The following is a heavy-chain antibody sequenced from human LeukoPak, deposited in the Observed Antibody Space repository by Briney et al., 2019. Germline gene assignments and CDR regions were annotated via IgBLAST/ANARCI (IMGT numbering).Heavy chain of an antibody. D-gene: IGHD1-26*01. J-gene: IGHJ4*02. CDR3: ARATRKKTDYDY. CDR1: GGSISSGSYY. Sequence: SETLSLTCTVSGGSISSGSYYWSWIRQPPGKGLEWIGYIYYSGSTNYNPSLKSRVTIPVDTSKNQFSLKLSSVTAADTAVYYCARATRKKTDYDYWGQGTLVTVSS. V-gene: IGHV4-61*01. CDR2: IYYSGST.